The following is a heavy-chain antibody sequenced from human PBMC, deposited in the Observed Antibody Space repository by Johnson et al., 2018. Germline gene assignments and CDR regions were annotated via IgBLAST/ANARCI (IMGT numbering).Heavy chain of an antibody. J-gene: IGHJ6*02. Sequence: EVQLVESGGGLVQPGGSLRLSCAASGFTFSSYAMSWVRQAPGTGLEWVSAISGSGGSPYSADSVKGRFTDSRDNSKNTLYLQMNSLRAEDTAVYYCARDWFGERGMDVWGQGTTVTVSS. D-gene: IGHD3-10*01. CDR2: ISGSGGSP. V-gene: IGHV3-23*04. CDR1: GFTFSSYA. CDR3: ARDWFGERGMDV.